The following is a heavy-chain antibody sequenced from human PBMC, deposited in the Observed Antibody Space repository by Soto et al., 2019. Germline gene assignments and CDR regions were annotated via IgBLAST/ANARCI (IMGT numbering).Heavy chain of an antibody. CDR3: AKDDSGGVVITYIFDY. CDR1: GFTFSSYG. V-gene: IGHV3-30*18. Sequence: QVQLVESGGGVVQPGRSLRLSCAASGFTFSSYGMHWVRQAPGKGLEWVAVISYDGSNKYYADSVKGRFTISRDNSKNTLYLQMNSLRVEDTAVYYCAKDDSGGVVITYIFDYWGQGTLVTVSS. D-gene: IGHD3-22*01. J-gene: IGHJ4*02. CDR2: ISYDGSNK.